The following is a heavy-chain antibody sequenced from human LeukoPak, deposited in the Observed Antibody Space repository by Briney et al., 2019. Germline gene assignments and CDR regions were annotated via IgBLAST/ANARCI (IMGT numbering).Heavy chain of an antibody. V-gene: IGHV4-34*01. CDR2: INHSGST. Sequence: SETLSLTCAVYGGSFSGYYWSWIRQPPGKGLEWIGEINHSGSTNYNPSLKSRVTISVDTTKNQFSLKLSSVTAADTAVYYCARRYGYLDYWGQGTLVTVSS. CDR3: ARRYGYLDY. J-gene: IGHJ4*02. CDR1: GGSFSGYY. D-gene: IGHD5-18*01.